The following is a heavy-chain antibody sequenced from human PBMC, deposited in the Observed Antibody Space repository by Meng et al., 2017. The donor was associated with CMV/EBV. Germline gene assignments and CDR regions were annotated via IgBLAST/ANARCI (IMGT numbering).Heavy chain of an antibody. CDR3: ARDRENYDFWSGYYYGMDV. J-gene: IGHJ6*02. CDR1: GFTFSSYW. D-gene: IGHD3-3*01. CDR2: INSDGSST. V-gene: IGHV3-74*01. Sequence: GESLKISCAASGFTFSSYWMHWVRQAPGKGLGWVSRINSDGSSTSYADSVKGRFTISRDNAKNTLYLQMNSLRAEDTAVYYCARDRENYDFWSGYYYGMDVWGQGTTVTVSS.